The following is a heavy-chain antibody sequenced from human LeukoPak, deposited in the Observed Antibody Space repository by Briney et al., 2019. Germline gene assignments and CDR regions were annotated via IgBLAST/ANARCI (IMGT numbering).Heavy chain of an antibody. D-gene: IGHD4-17*01. CDR2: IIPIFGTA. J-gene: IGHJ5*02. V-gene: IGHV1-69*13. CDR3: ARDPAHYGDYGYNWFDP. Sequence: GASVKVSCKASGGTFSSYAISWVRQAPGQGLEWMGGIIPIFGTANYAQKFQGRVTITADESTSTAYMELSSLRSEDTAVYHCARDPAHYGDYGYNWFDPWGQGTLVTVSS. CDR1: GGTFSSYA.